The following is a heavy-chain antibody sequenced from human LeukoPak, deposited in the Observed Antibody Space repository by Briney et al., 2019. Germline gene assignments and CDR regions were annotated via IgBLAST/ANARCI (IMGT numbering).Heavy chain of an antibody. CDR1: GYTFTSDG. D-gene: IGHD2-21*02. J-gene: IGHJ4*02. V-gene: IGHV1-18*04. Sequence: ASVTVSCTASGYTFTSDGISWVRQAPGQGLEWMGRISAYNGNTNYAQKFQGRVTLTTDTSTSTAYMELKSLRSDDTAVYYCARVRIKAVTATWGQGTLVTVSS. CDR2: ISAYNGNT. CDR3: ARVRIKAVTAT.